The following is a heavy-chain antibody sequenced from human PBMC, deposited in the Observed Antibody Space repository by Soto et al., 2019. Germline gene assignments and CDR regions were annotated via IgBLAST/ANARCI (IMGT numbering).Heavy chain of an antibody. CDR3: AISTLSGRYL. V-gene: IGHV3-23*01. J-gene: IGHJ4*02. CDR1: GLNFRSYC. CDR2: ISGSGGST. Sequence: EVPLLESGGGLVQPGGSLGLSCAASGLNFRSYCMSWVRQAPGKGLEWGSVISGSGGSTYYADSVKGRFTSSRDNSKNTLYLQINSLRAADTALYSCAISTLSGRYLWGQGSLVSVSS. D-gene: IGHD3-9*01.